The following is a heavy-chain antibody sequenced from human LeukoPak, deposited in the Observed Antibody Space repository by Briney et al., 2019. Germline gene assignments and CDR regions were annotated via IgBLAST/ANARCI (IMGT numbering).Heavy chain of an antibody. CDR1: GYSISSGYY. CDR2: IYHSGST. CDR3: ARRRRYDYVWGSHDY. D-gene: IGHD3-16*01. J-gene: IGHJ4*02. V-gene: IGHV4-38-2*01. Sequence: PSETLSLTCAVSGYSISSGYYWGWIRQPPGKGLEWVGSIYHSGSTYYNPSLKSRVTISVDTSKNQFSLKLSSVTAADTAVYYCARRRRYDYVWGSHDYWGQGTLVTVSS.